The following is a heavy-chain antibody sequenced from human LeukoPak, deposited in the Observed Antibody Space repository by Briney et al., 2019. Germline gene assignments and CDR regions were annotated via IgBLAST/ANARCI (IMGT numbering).Heavy chain of an antibody. CDR2: INSDGSST. J-gene: IGHJ4*02. V-gene: IGHV3-74*01. D-gene: IGHD2-15*01. Sequence: PGGSLRLSCAASGFTFSSYWMHWVRQAPGKGLVWVSRINSDGSSTSHADSVKGRFTISRDNAKNTLYLQMNSLRAEDTAVYYCARDGGYCSGVSCYSDLDYWGQGTLSPSPQ. CDR1: GFTFSSYW. CDR3: ARDGGYCSGVSCYSDLDY.